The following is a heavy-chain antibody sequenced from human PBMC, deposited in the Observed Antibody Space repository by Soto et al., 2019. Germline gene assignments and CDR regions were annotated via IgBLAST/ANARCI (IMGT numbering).Heavy chain of an antibody. CDR2: TYYRSKWYN. V-gene: IGHV6-1*01. Sequence: SQTLSLTCAISGDIVSSNSAAWNWIRQSPSRGLEWLGRTYYRSKWYNDYAVSVKSRITINPDTSKNQFSLQLNSVTPEDTAVYYCAREDSAAAAGTHLSYYFYGMDVWGKGPTLTVSS. J-gene: IGHJ6*04. CDR3: AREDSAAAAGTHLSYYFYGMDV. CDR1: GDIVSSNSAA. D-gene: IGHD6-13*01.